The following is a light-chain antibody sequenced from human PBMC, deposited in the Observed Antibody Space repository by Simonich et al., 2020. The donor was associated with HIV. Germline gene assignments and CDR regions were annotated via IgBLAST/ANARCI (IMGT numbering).Light chain of an antibody. J-gene: IGKJ3*01. CDR2: KVS. Sequence: DVVMTQSPLSMPVTLGQPASISCRSSQSLVHSDGNTYLHWLQQRPGQSPRRLIHKVSNRDSGVPDRFSGSGSGTDFTLKISRVEAEDVGVYYCMQGTHWPPFTFGPGTKVEIK. V-gene: IGKV2-30*02. CDR3: MQGTHWPPFT. CDR1: QSLVHSDGNTY.